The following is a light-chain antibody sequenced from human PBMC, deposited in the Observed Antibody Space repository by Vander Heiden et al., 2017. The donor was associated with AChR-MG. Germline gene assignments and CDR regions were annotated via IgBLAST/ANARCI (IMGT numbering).Light chain of an antibody. V-gene: IGLV1-44*01. Sequence: QSVLTQPPSASGTPGQKATFSCSGSISNIGSNTVNWYQQLPGTAPKLLIYSNDQRPSGVTDRFSGSKSGTSASLAISGLQSDDDADYYCASWDDSLTGPLFGGGTKLTVL. J-gene: IGLJ3*02. CDR3: ASWDDSLTGPL. CDR1: ISNIGSNT. CDR2: SND.